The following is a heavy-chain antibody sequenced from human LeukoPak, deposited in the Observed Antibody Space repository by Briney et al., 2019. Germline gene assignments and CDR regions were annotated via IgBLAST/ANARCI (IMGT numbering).Heavy chain of an antibody. CDR3: ARDRGITIFGVVTLYYFDY. Sequence: EASVKVSCKASGYTFTNYGISWVRQAPGQGLEWMGWISPYNGNTNYAQKLQGRVTMTTDTSTSTAYMELRSLRSDDTAVYYCARDRGITIFGVVTLYYFDYWGQGTLVTVSS. CDR1: GYTFTNYG. D-gene: IGHD3-3*01. J-gene: IGHJ4*02. V-gene: IGHV1-18*01. CDR2: ISPYNGNT.